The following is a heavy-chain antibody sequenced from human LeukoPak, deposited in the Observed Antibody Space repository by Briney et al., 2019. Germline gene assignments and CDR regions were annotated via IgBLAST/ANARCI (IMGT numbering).Heavy chain of an antibody. V-gene: IGHV3-7*01. D-gene: IGHD2-15*01. CDR2: IKQDGSEK. CDR3: ARGVYCSGGSCFASTPRFDY. Sequence: PGGSLRLSCAASGFTLSSYWMSWVRQAPGKGLEWVANIKQDGSEKYYVDSVKGRFTISRDNAKNSLYLQMNSLRAEDTAVYYCARGVYCSGGSCFASTPRFDYWGQGTLVTVSS. CDR1: GFTLSSYW. J-gene: IGHJ4*02.